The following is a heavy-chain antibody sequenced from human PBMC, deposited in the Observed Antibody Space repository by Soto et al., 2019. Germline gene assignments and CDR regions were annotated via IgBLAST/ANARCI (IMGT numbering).Heavy chain of an antibody. J-gene: IGHJ5*02. CDR1: GYTFTGYY. V-gene: IGHV1-2*02. D-gene: IGHD3-16*02. Sequence: QVQLVQSGAEVKKPGASVKVSCKASGYTFTGYYMHWVRQAPGRGLEWLGWINPNSGGTNYAQKFQGRVTMTRETSISTGYIELSRLRSDDTAVYYCASRATGYVWGSYLVSEWFDPWGQGTLVTVSS. CDR3: ASRATGYVWGSYLVSEWFDP. CDR2: INPNSGGT.